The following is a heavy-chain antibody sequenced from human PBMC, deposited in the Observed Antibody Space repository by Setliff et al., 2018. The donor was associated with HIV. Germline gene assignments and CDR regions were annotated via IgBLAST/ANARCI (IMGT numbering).Heavy chain of an antibody. D-gene: IGHD6-19*01. J-gene: IGHJ4*01. CDR3: ARNQGDASGWYAVAF. CDR2: INNSGGSA. Sequence: ASVKVSCQASGYTFTNYPMHWVRQAPGQGLELIGVINNSGGSAGYAEKCRGRVTMTRETSTNTVYMYLRNLRSEDTAVYYCARNQGDASGWYAVAFWGHGTLVTVSS. V-gene: IGHV1-46*01. CDR1: GYTFTNYP.